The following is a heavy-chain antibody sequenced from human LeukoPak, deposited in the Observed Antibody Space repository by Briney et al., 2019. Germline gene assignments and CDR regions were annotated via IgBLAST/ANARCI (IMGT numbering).Heavy chain of an antibody. J-gene: IGHJ1*01. CDR1: GFTFSGYG. V-gene: IGHV3-33*06. D-gene: IGHD3-16*01. CDR3: AKRGSAEYFQH. CDR2: IWYDGSNK. Sequence: PGGSLRLSCAASGFTFSGYGMHWVRQAPGKGLEWVADIWYDGSNKYYADSVKGRFTISRDNSKNTLYLQMNSLRAEDTAVYYCAKRGSAEYFQHWGQGTLVTVSS.